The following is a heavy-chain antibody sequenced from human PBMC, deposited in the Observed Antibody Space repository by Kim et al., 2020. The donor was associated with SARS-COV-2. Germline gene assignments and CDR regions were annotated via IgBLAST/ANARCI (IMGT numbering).Heavy chain of an antibody. CDR1: GGAFSNYA. J-gene: IGHJ4*02. V-gene: IGHV1-69*13. CDR2: IIPLFGTA. CDR3: ASQAYNDSSLEDY. D-gene: IGHD2-21*01. Sequence: SVKVSCKASGGAFSNYAISWVRQTHGQGLEWMGGIIPLFGTANYAQAFEGRVTITADASTNVAYMELSSLTSDDTAIYYCASQAYNDSSLEDYWGQGTLVTVSS.